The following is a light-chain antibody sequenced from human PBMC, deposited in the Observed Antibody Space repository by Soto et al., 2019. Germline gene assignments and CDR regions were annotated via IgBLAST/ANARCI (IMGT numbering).Light chain of an antibody. CDR2: DSS. CDR1: QSVTRK. CDR3: HQDKNWPIT. V-gene: IGKV3-15*01. Sequence: EIVMTQSPGTLSVSTGERATLSCRASQSVTRKLAWYQQKPGQAPRLLIYDSSTRATGVPARFSGGGSGTEFLLTISSLQSEDFAVYYCHQDKNWPITFGQGTRLEVK. J-gene: IGKJ5*01.